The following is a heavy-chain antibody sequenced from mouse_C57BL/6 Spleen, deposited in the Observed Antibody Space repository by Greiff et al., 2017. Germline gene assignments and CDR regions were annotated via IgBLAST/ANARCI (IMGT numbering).Heavy chain of an antibody. CDR2: IYPSDSET. CDR1: GYTFTSYW. V-gene: IGHV1-61*01. CDR3: AREGDVYFGG. Sequence: VQLQQPGAELVRPGSSVKLSCTASGYTFTSYWMDWVKQRPGQGLEWIGNIYPSDSETHYNQKFKDKATLTVDTSSSTAYMQLSSLTSEDSAVYDCAREGDVYFGGRGQGTTLAVAS. D-gene: IGHD3-3*01. J-gene: IGHJ2*01.